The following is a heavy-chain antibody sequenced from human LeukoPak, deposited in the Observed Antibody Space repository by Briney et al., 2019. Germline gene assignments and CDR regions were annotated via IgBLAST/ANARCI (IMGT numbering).Heavy chain of an antibody. V-gene: IGHV3-74*01. CDR2: IKSDGSRT. Sequence: GGSLRLSCAASGFTFSTYWMHWVRQAPGKGLVWVSHIKSDGSRTTYADSVKGRFTISRDNAKNTLYLQMNSLRAEDTAVYYCAKAEEAFVPVAGNLDYWGQGTQVTVSS. J-gene: IGHJ4*02. CDR3: AKAEEAFVPVAGNLDY. D-gene: IGHD6-19*01. CDR1: GFTFSTYW.